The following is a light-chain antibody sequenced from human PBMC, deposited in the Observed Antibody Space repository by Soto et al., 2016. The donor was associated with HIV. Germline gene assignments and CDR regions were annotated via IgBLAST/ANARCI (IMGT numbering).Light chain of an antibody. CDR3: QVWDNNHDHPVI. CDR1: NIGTKS. Sequence: SYELAQPPSVSVAPGKTATITCEGTNIGTKSVHWYQQKAGQAPVLFVHDDSDRPSGIPERVSGSHSGNTASLTISRVEAGGEADYFCQVWDNNHDHPVIFGGGTKLTVL. J-gene: IGLJ2*01. CDR2: DDS. V-gene: IGLV3-21*03.